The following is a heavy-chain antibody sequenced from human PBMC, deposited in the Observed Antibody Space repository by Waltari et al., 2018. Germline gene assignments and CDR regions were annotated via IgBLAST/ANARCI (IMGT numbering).Heavy chain of an antibody. CDR2: INQDGSGN. V-gene: IGHV3-7*01. D-gene: IGHD2-15*01. CDR1: GFIFDTFW. J-gene: IGHJ6*02. Sequence: EVQLVESGGGLVQPEGSLRLSCSASGFIFDTFWMTWVRQAPGKGLEWVANINQDGSGNDYVDSVKGRFTISRDNAKNSLYLQMHRLRTEDTGIYYCAGRTTPPDVWGQGTTVSVSS. CDR3: AGRTTPPDV.